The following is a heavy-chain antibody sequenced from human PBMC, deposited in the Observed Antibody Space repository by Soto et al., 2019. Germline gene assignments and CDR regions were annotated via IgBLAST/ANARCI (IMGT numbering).Heavy chain of an antibody. J-gene: IGHJ6*02. CDR2: ISTSNGNT. V-gene: IGHV1-18*04. CDR3: ASVTRLGGDCCGMAV. Sequence: QVQLVQSGAEVKKPGASVKVSCKASGYTFTSYGITWVRQAPGQGLEWMGWISTSNGNTNYAQKFQGRGTMTTDTIARTGYRALRSLRSDRTARYYCASVTRLGGDCCGMAVCGLATTVTVCS. CDR1: GYTFTSYG. D-gene: IGHD6-25*01.